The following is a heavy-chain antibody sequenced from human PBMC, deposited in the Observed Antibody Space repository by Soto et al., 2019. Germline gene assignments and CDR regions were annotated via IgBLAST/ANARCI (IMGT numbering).Heavy chain of an antibody. D-gene: IGHD6-19*01. J-gene: IGHJ4*02. CDR1: GGSISSSSYY. Sequence: SETLSLTCTVSGGSISSSSYYWGWIRQPPGKGLEWIGSIYYSGSTHYNPSLKSRVTISVDTSKNQFSLKLSSVTAADTAVYYCARPSYSSGLYWGQGTLVTVSS. CDR3: ARPSYSSGLY. V-gene: IGHV4-39*01. CDR2: IYYSGST.